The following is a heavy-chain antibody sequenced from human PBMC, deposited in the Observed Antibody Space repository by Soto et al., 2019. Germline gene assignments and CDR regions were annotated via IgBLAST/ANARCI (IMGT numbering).Heavy chain of an antibody. CDR2: IYYSGST. J-gene: IGHJ6*02. V-gene: IGHV4-31*03. D-gene: IGHD6-13*01. Sequence: QVQLQESGPGLVKPSQTLSLTCTVSGGSISSGGYYWSWIRQHPGKGLEWIGYIYYSGSTYYNPSLKSRVTISVDTSKTQFSLKLGSGTAADTAVYYCARDLRQAAGKGYYGMDVWAQGTTVTVSS. CDR1: GGSISSGGYY. CDR3: ARDLRQAAGKGYYGMDV.